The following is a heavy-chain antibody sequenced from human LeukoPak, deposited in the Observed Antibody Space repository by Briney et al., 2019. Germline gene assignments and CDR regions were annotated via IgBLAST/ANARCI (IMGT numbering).Heavy chain of an antibody. V-gene: IGHV3-23*01. J-gene: IGHJ4*02. D-gene: IGHD3-16*02. CDR3: ASFPRGNLGLIILDY. Sequence: GGSLRLSCAASGFTFSSYAMTWVSQAPGKGLEWVSGISGSGDNTNYADSVKGRFTISRDNSKNTLYLQVNSLRAEDTAVYYCASFPRGNLGLIILDYWGRGTLVTVSS. CDR1: GFTFSSYA. CDR2: ISGSGDNT.